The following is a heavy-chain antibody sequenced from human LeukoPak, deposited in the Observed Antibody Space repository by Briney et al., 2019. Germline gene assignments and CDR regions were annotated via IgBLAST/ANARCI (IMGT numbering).Heavy chain of an antibody. CDR1: GGSVSSGSYY. V-gene: IGHV4-61*01. Sequence: PSETLSLTCTVSGGSVSSGSYYWSWIRQPPGKGLEWIGYIYYSGSTNYNPSLKSRVTISVDTSKNQFSLKLSSVTAADTAVYYCARVGDGHNFGSYFDYWGQGTLVTVSS. J-gene: IGHJ4*02. D-gene: IGHD5-24*01. CDR3: ARVGDGHNFGSYFDY. CDR2: IYYSGST.